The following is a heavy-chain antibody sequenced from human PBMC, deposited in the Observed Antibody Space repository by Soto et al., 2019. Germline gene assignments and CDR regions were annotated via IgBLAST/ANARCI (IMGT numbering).Heavy chain of an antibody. D-gene: IGHD5-18*01. CDR3: ARDGGGYNYGYVVLANYYYGMDV. V-gene: IGHV3-30*04. CDR1: GFTFNRYA. CDR2: MSYDGTNK. Sequence: GGSLRLSCGTSGFTFNRYAMHWVRQAPGKGLEWVAVMSYDGTNKYYADSVRGRFTISRDNSKNTLFLQINSLRAEDTAVYYCARDGGGYNYGYVVLANYYYGMDVWGQGTTVTVSS. J-gene: IGHJ6*02.